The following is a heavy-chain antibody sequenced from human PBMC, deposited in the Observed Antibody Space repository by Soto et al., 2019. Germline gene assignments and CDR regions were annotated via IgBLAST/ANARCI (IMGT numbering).Heavy chain of an antibody. CDR3: ARVRTRRVDYYGMDV. D-gene: IGHD2-15*01. CDR1: GGSISNNNW. J-gene: IGHJ6*02. Sequence: SETLSLTCSVSGGSISNNNWCSCVRQPPGKGLEWIGEMHYSGSIHYNPSLKSRVTLSVDKSKNQFSLQLTSVTAADTAVYYCARVRTRRVDYYGMDVWGQGTTVTVSS. V-gene: IGHV4-4*02. CDR2: MHYSGSI.